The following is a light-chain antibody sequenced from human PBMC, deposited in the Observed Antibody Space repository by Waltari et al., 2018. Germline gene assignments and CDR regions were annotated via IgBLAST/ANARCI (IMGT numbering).Light chain of an antibody. Sequence: DIVMTQSPLSLPVTPGEPASISCSSSQSLLYSDGNNYLDWYLQRPGQSTHLLIYLGSTRASGVPDRFSGSGSGTDFTLKITRVEAEDVGVYYCVQALQPPGTFGQGTRLEIK. CDR1: QSLLYSDGNNY. V-gene: IGKV2-28*01. J-gene: IGKJ5*01. CDR3: VQALQPPGT. CDR2: LGS.